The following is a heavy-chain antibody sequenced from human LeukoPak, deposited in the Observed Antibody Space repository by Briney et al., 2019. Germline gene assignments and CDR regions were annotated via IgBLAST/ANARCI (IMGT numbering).Heavy chain of an antibody. Sequence: SETLSLTCTVSGGSISSSSYYWGWIRQPPGKGLEWIGSIYYSGSTYYNPSLKSRVTISVDTSKNQFSLKLSSVTAADTAVYYCASLLRDYFDYWGQGTLVTVSS. CDR1: GGSISSSSYY. CDR2: IYYSGST. CDR3: ASLLRDYFDY. J-gene: IGHJ4*02. V-gene: IGHV4-39*07.